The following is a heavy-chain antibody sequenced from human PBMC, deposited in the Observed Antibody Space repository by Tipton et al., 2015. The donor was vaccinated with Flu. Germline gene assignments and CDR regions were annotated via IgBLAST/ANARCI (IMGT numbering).Heavy chain of an antibody. CDR2: IDYSGSI. D-gene: IGHD3-16*01. J-gene: IGHJ3*02. CDR1: GGSISSHY. CDR3: AREWGDAFDI. Sequence: LRLSCTVSGGSISSHYWSWIRQPPGKGLEWIGYIDYSGSISYTPSLKSRVTISVDTSKNQFSLKLSSVTAADTAVYYCAREWGDAFDIWGQGTMVTVSS. V-gene: IGHV4-59*11.